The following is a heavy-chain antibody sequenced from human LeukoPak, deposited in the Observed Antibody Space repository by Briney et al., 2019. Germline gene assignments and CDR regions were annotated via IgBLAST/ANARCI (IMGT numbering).Heavy chain of an antibody. J-gene: IGHJ5*02. D-gene: IGHD1-26*01. CDR2: ISSSGSTI. V-gene: IGHV3-48*03. CDR3: TRDLVVGANNWFDL. Sequence: GGSLRLSCAASGFTFSSYEMNWVRQAPGKGLEWVSYISSSGSTIYYADSVKGRFTISRDNAKNSLYLQMNSLRAEDTAVYYCTRDLVVGANNWFDLWGQGTLVTVSS. CDR1: GFTFSSYE.